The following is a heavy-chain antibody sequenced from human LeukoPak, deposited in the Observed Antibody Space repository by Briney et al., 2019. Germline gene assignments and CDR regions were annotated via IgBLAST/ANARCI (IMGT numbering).Heavy chain of an antibody. CDR1: GGSFSGYY. J-gene: IGHJ3*01. CDR3: ARGREVVTPDAFHV. V-gene: IGHV4-34*01. CDR2: INHSGST. Sequence: SETLSLTCAVYGGSFSGYYWSWIRQPPGKGLEWIGEINHSGSTNYNPSLKSRVTISVDTSKNQFSLKLSSVTAADTAVYYCARGREVVTPDAFHVWGQGTMVTVSS. D-gene: IGHD3-22*01.